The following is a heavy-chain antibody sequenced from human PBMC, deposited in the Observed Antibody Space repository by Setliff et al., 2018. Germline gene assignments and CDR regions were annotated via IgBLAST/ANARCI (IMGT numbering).Heavy chain of an antibody. Sequence: PGGSLRLSCAASGFTFSSYGMYWVRQAPGKGLEWVAFIRYDGSNKYYADSVKGRFTISRDNSKKTLYLQMNSLRAEETAVYYCARPMYYYYYYMDVWGKGTAVTVSS. CDR2: IRYDGSNK. J-gene: IGHJ6*03. CDR1: GFTFSSYG. CDR3: ARPMYYYYYYMDV. V-gene: IGHV3-30*02.